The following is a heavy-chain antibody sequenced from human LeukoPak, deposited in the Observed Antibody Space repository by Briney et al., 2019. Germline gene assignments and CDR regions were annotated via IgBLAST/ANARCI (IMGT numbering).Heavy chain of an antibody. CDR1: GGSISSGSYY. V-gene: IGHV4-61*02. J-gene: IGHJ4*02. CDR3: ARGEGMASPDY. D-gene: IGHD3-16*01. CDR2: IYTSGST. Sequence: KPLRTLSLTCTVSGGSISSGSYYWSWIRQPAGKGLEWIGRIYTSGSTNYNPSLKSRVTISVDTSKNQFSLKLSSVTAADTAVYYCARGEGMASPDYWGQGTLVTVSS.